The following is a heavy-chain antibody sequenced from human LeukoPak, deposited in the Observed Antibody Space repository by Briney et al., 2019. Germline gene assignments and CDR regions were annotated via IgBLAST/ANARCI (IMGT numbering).Heavy chain of an antibody. D-gene: IGHD3-22*01. J-gene: IGHJ5*02. CDR1: GFTFSSYG. Sequence: GGSLRLSCAASGFTFSSYGMSWVRQAPGKGLEWVANIKQDGSEKYYVDSVKGRFTISRDNAKNSLYLQMNSLRAEDTAVYYCARGRYYYDSSGAVAGDPWGQGTLDTVSS. CDR3: ARGRYYYDSSGAVAGDP. CDR2: IKQDGSEK. V-gene: IGHV3-7*01.